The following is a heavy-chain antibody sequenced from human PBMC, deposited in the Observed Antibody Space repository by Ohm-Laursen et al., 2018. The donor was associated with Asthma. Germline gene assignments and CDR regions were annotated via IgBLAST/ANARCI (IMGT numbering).Heavy chain of an antibody. J-gene: IGHJ4*02. V-gene: IGHV4-39*01. D-gene: IGHD3-22*01. Sequence: GTLSLTCTVSGGSISSSSYYWGWIRQPPGKGLEWIGSIYYSGSTYYNPSLKSRVTISVDTSKNQISLKLSSVTAADTAVYYCARSIYDSSGYYYFYFDYWGQGTLVTVSS. CDR1: GGSISSSSYY. CDR2: IYYSGST. CDR3: ARSIYDSSGYYYFYFDY.